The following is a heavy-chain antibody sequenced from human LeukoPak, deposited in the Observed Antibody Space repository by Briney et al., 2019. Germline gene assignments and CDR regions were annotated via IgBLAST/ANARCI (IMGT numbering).Heavy chain of an antibody. V-gene: IGHV3-21*01. J-gene: IGHJ4*02. CDR2: ISSSSSYI. D-gene: IGHD1-26*01. CDR1: GFTFSSYS. Sequence: GGSLRLSCAASGFTFSSYSMNWVRQAPGKGLEWVSSISSSSSYIYYADSVKGRFTISRDNAKNSLYLQMNSLRAEDTAVYYCARGLVGAPAPDYWGQGTLVTVSS. CDR3: ARGLVGAPAPDY.